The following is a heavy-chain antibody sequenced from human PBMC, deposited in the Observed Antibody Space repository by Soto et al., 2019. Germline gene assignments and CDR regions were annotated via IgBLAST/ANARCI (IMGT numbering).Heavy chain of an antibody. CDR2: INIVGGAT. CDR3: AKNYYFDC. J-gene: IGHJ4*02. V-gene: IGHV3-23*01. Sequence: SGGSLRLSCTASGFTFSSFAMSWVRQAPGKGLEWVSSINIVGGATNFADSVKGRFTISRDDSKNTLYLQMNSLRAEDTAVYYCAKNYYFDCGGRGTGVTVSS. CDR1: GFTFSSFA.